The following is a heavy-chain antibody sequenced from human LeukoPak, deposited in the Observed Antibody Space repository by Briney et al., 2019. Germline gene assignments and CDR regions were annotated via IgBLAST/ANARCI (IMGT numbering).Heavy chain of an antibody. Sequence: ASVKLSCKASGYTFTSYGISWVRQAPGQGLEWMGWISAYNGNTNYAQKLQGRVTMTTDTSTSTAYMELRSLRSEDTAVYYCARNYHDVSGSLLVGDYWGQGTLVTVSS. CDR1: GYTFTSYG. CDR3: ARNYHDVSGSLLVGDY. D-gene: IGHD3-10*01. J-gene: IGHJ4*02. CDR2: ISAYNGNT. V-gene: IGHV1-18*01.